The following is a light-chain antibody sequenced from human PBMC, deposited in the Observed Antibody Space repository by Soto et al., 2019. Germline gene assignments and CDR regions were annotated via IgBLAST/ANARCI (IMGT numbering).Light chain of an antibody. V-gene: IGLV2-14*01. CDR1: SSDVGGYNY. CDR3: SSYTSSIHVV. Sequence: QSVLTQPASVSGSPGQSITISCTGTSSDVGGYNYVSWYQQHPGKAPKLMIYDVSNRPSGVSNRFSGSKSGNTASLPISGLQAEDEADYYCSSYTSSIHVVFGGGTKLTVL. CDR2: DVS. J-gene: IGLJ2*01.